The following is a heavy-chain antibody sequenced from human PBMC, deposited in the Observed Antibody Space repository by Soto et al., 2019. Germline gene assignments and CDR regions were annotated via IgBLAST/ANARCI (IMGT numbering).Heavy chain of an antibody. Sequence: GGSLRLSCAASGFTFSSYAMSWVRQAPGKGLEWVSAISGSGGSTYYADSVKGRFTISRDNSKNTLYLQMNSLRAEDTAVYYCATPPRPIWSGYYVRDYWGQGTLVTVSS. D-gene: IGHD3-3*01. CDR1: GFTFSSYA. CDR2: ISGSGGST. J-gene: IGHJ4*02. CDR3: ATPPRPIWSGYYVRDY. V-gene: IGHV3-23*01.